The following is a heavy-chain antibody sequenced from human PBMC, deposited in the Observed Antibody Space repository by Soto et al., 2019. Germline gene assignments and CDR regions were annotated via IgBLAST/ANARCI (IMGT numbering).Heavy chain of an antibody. CDR1: GGSFSGYY. V-gene: IGHV4-34*01. D-gene: IGHD3-3*01. CDR2: INHSGST. J-gene: IGHJ3*02. Sequence: QVQLQQWGAGLLKPSETLSLTCAVYGGSFSGYYWSWIRQPPGKGLEWIGEINHSGSTNYNPSLKSRVTISVDTSKNQFSLKLRSVTAADTAVYYCARLALRFHGAFDIWGQGTMVTVSS. CDR3: ARLALRFHGAFDI.